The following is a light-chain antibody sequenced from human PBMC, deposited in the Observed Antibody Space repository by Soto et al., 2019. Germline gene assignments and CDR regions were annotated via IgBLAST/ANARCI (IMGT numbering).Light chain of an antibody. CDR1: SSDIGSYNH. J-gene: IGLJ1*01. Sequence: QSALTQPASVSGSPGQSITISCIGTSSDIGSYNHVAWYQQFPGNSPKLTIYEVSSRPSGVSSRFSGSKSGNTASLTISGLQAQHAADEYCIAYTCSRTTYVFGSGTKLTVL. CDR2: EVS. CDR3: IAYTCSRTTYV. V-gene: IGLV2-14*01.